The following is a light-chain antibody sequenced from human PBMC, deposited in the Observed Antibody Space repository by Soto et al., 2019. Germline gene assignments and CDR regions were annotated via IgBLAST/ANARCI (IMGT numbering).Light chain of an antibody. Sequence: EIVMTQSPAPLSVSPGERATLSCRASLNVNSYLAWYQQKPGQAPRLLIYDASSRATGIPDRFSGSGSGTDFTLTISSLQPEDFAMYFCQHCDISPYTFGQGTKVEIK. CDR3: QHCDISPYT. CDR2: DAS. CDR1: LNVNSY. J-gene: IGKJ1*01. V-gene: IGKV3D-15*01.